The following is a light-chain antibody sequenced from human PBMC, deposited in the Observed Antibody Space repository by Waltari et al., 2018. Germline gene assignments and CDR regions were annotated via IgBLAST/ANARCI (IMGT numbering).Light chain of an antibody. CDR3: HQYHDWPQT. Sequence: EIVMTQSPATLSVSPGKRAPLPCRASQRISSHLAWYQQKPGQAPRLLIYGASTRATGIPARFSDSGSGTEFTLTISSLQSEDFAVYCCHQYHDWPQTFGQGTKVELK. CDR2: GAS. CDR1: QRISSH. J-gene: IGKJ1*01. V-gene: IGKV3-15*01.